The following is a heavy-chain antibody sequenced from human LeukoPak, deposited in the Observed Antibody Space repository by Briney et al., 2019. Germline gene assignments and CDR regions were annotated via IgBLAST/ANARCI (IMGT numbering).Heavy chain of an antibody. CDR1: GGPFSGYY. CDR2: INHSGST. V-gene: IGHV4-34*01. Sequence: SETLSLTCAVYGGPFSGYYWSWIRQPPGKGLEWIGEINHSGSTNYNPSLKSRVTISVDTSKNQFSLKLSSVTAADTAVYYCARLSGYDLFDYWGQGTLVTVSS. D-gene: IGHD5-12*01. J-gene: IGHJ4*02. CDR3: ARLSGYDLFDY.